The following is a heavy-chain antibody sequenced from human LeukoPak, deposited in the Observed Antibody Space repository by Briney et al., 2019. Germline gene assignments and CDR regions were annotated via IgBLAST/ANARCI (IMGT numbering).Heavy chain of an antibody. J-gene: IGHJ5*02. CDR2: ISAYNGNT. CDR3: ARGPYYDFWSGYYQDGWFDP. V-gene: IGHV1-18*01. D-gene: IGHD3-3*01. CDR1: GYTFTSYG. Sequence: ASVKVSCKASGYTFTSYGISWVRQAPGQGLEWMGWISAYNGNTNYAQKLQGRVTMTTDTSTSTAYMELRSLRSDDTAVYYCARGPYYDFWSGYYQDGWFDPWGQGTLVTVSS.